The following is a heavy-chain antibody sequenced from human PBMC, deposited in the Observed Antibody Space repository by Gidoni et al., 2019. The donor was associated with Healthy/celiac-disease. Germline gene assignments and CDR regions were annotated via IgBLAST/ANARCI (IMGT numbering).Heavy chain of an antibody. J-gene: IGHJ4*02. Sequence: EVQLLESGGGLVQPGGSLRLSCAPSGFTFDSYAMSWVRQAPGKGLEWVSAISGSGGSTYYADSVKGRFTISRDNSKNTLYLQMNSLRAEDTAVYYCAKDRYGDALGTDYWGQGTLVTVSS. V-gene: IGHV3-23*01. CDR1: GFTFDSYA. CDR2: ISGSGGST. CDR3: AKDRYGDALGTDY. D-gene: IGHD4-17*01.